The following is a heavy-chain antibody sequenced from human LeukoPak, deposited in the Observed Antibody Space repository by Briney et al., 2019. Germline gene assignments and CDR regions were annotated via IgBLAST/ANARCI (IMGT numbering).Heavy chain of an antibody. Sequence: GSSVKVSCKASGGTFSSYAISWVRQAPGQGLEWMGGIIPIFGTANYAQKFQGRVTITADESTSTAYMELSSLRSEDTAVYYCARGKRYSSGWYTQLGVGWFDPWGQGTLVTVSS. D-gene: IGHD6-19*01. J-gene: IGHJ5*02. CDR1: GGTFSSYA. CDR2: IIPIFGTA. CDR3: ARGKRYSSGWYTQLGVGWFDP. V-gene: IGHV1-69*01.